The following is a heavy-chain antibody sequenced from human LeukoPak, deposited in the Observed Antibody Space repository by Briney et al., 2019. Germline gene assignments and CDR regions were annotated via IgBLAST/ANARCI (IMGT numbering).Heavy chain of an antibody. CDR1: GLTFDDYG. CDR2: INWNGGNT. V-gene: IGHV3-20*04. CDR3: TRDLSGWYGGDY. J-gene: IGHJ4*02. Sequence: GGSLRLSCAASGLTFDDYGMSWVRQAPGKGLEWVSGINWNGGNTGYADSVQGRFTIFRDNAKNSLYLQMSSLRAEDTALYYCTRDLSGWYGGDYWGQGTLVTVSS. D-gene: IGHD6-19*01.